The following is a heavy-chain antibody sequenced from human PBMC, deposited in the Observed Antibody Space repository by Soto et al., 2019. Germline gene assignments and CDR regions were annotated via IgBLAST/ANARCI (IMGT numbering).Heavy chain of an antibody. D-gene: IGHD3-3*01. V-gene: IGHV3-23*01. CDR1: GFTFSSYA. J-gene: IGHJ6*02. CDR3: AKEERLETFYYNGMDV. Sequence: GGSLRLSCAASGFTFSSYAMSWVRQAPGKGLEWVSAISGSGGSTYYADSVKGRFTISRDNSKNTLYLQMNSLRAEDTAVYHCAKEERLETFYYNGMDVWGQGTTVTVSS. CDR2: ISGSGGST.